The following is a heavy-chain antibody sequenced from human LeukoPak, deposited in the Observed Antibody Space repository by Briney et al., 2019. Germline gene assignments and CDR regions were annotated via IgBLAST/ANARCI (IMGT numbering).Heavy chain of an antibody. CDR2: IYYSGST. Sequence: SETLSLTCTVSGGSISSYYWSWIRQPPGKGLEWIGYIYYSGSTNYNPSLKSRVTISVDTSKNQFSLKLSSVTAADTAVYYCARGFGSSWYLYYFDYWGQGTLVTVSS. J-gene: IGHJ4*02. D-gene: IGHD6-13*01. V-gene: IGHV4-59*01. CDR3: ARGFGSSWYLYYFDY. CDR1: GGSISSYY.